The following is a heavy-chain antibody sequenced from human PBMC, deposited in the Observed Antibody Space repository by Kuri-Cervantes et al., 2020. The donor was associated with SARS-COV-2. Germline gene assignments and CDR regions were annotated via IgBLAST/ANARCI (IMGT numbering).Heavy chain of an antibody. Sequence: SGPTLVKPTETLTLTCTVSGFSLSNARMGVSWIRQPPGKALERLARIDWDDDKYYSTSLRTRLTISKDTSKNRVVLTMTNVDPVDTATYYCARVQATTVIADFWGQGTLVTVSS. D-gene: IGHD4-11*01. J-gene: IGHJ4*02. V-gene: IGHV2-70*11. CDR1: GFSLSNARMG. CDR3: ARVQATTVIADF. CDR2: IDWDDDK.